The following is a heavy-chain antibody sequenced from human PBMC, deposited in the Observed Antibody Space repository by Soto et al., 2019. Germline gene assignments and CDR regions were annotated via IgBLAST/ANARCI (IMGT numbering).Heavy chain of an antibody. CDR3: ARESIATPGRGIDH. V-gene: IGHV3-74*01. Sequence: GGSLRLSCAASGFTFSGFWMHWVRQAPGKGLVWVSRIHSNGIETTYADSVQGRFTISRDNAKNTLYLQMNSLRAEDTAVYYCARESIATPGRGIDHWGQGTLVTVSS. D-gene: IGHD6-13*01. CDR1: GFTFSGFW. J-gene: IGHJ5*02. CDR2: IHSNGIET.